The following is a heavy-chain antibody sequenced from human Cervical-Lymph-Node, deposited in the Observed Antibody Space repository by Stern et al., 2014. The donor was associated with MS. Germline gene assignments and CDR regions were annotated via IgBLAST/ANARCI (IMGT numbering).Heavy chain of an antibody. Sequence: EVQLVESGGGLVQPGGSLRLSCAASGFSFSSYWMPWVRQAPGKGLEWVARIHTDGSGKTYADSVKGRLTISRDNAKNTLYLQMNSLRAEDTAVYYCVRAWSYFDYWGQGTLVSVSS. D-gene: IGHD1-1*01. J-gene: IGHJ4*02. CDR1: GFSFSSYW. V-gene: IGHV3-74*02. CDR2: IHTDGSGK. CDR3: VRAWSYFDY.